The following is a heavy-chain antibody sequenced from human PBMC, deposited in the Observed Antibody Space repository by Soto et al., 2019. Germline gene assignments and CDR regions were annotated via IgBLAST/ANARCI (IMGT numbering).Heavy chain of an antibody. CDR2: ISYDGSNK. CDR1: GFTFSSYG. V-gene: IGHV3-30*18. J-gene: IGHJ4*02. CDR3: ANSQQTRDMIVTN. D-gene: IGHD3-22*01. Sequence: QVQLVESGGGVVQPGRSLRLSCAASGFTFSSYGMHWVRQAPGKGLEWVAVISYDGSNKYYADPVKGRFTISRDNSKNTLYLQMNSLRAEDTAVYYCANSQQTRDMIVTNWGQGTLVTVSS.